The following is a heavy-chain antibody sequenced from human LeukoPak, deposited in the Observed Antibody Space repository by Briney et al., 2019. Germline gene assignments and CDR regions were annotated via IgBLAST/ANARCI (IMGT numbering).Heavy chain of an antibody. D-gene: IGHD3-3*01. CDR3: ARELQKYYDFWSGYNDAFDI. J-gene: IGHJ3*02. V-gene: IGHV3-11*04. CDR2: ISSSGSTI. CDR1: GFTFSDYY. Sequence: PGGSLRLACAASGFTFSDYYMSWIRQAPGKGLEWVSYISSSGSTIYYADSVKGRFTISRDNAKNSLYLQMNSLRVEDTAVYYCARELQKYYDFWSGYNDAFDIWGQGTMVTVSS.